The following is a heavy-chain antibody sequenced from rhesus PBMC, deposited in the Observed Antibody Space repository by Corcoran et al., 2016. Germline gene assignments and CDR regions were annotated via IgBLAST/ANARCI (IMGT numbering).Heavy chain of an antibody. CDR1: GGSISSSNW. CDR3: AREVAAAGTFDY. Sequence: QVQLQESGPAVVKPSETLSLTCAVSGGSISSSNWWSWIRQPPGKGLEWIGYISGSSGRPYYNPSLKSRVTISKDTSKNQFSLKLSSVTAADTAVYYCAREVAAAGTFDYWGQGVLVTVSS. V-gene: IGHV4S19*01. CDR2: ISGSSGRP. D-gene: IGHD6-31*01. J-gene: IGHJ4*01.